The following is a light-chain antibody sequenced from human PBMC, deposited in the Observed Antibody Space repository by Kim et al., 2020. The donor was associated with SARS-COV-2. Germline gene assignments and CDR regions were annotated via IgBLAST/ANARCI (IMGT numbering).Light chain of an antibody. CDR3: QTWGTGIPS. Sequence: ASVKLTCTLSSGHSSYAIAWHQQQPEKGPRYLMKLNSDGSHSKGDGIPDRCSGSSSGAERYLTISSLQSEDEADYYCQTWGTGIPSFGGGTQLTVL. CDR2: LNSDGSH. CDR1: SGHSSYA. J-gene: IGLJ2*01. V-gene: IGLV4-69*01.